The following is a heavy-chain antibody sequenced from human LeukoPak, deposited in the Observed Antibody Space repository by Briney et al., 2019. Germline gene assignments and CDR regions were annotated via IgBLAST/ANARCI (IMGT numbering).Heavy chain of an antibody. CDR2: ISSSGSTI. Sequence: GGSLRLSCVASGFTFSSYGMHWVRQAPGKGLEWVSYISSSGSTIYYADSVKGRFTISRDNSKNSLYLQMNSLRAEDTALYYCAKDKGRGYSYGLYDYWGQGTLVTVSS. CDR3: AKDKGRGYSYGLYDY. D-gene: IGHD5-18*01. J-gene: IGHJ4*02. CDR1: GFTFSSYG. V-gene: IGHV3-48*04.